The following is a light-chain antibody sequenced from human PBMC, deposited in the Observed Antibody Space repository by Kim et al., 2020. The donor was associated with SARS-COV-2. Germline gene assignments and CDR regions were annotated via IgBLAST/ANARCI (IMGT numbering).Light chain of an antibody. CDR3: LLYYSGVRV. Sequence: PGGTVTRTCGSSTGAVTSGHFPYWFQHKPGQAPSTLIYDITQRHSWTPARFSGSLLGDKAALTLSGAQTEDEADYYCLLYYSGVRVFGGGTQLTVL. V-gene: IGLV7-46*01. J-gene: IGLJ2*01. CDR2: DIT. CDR1: TGAVTSGHF.